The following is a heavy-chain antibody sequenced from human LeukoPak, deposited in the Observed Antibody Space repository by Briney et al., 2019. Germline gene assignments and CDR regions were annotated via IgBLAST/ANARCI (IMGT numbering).Heavy chain of an antibody. CDR1: GGTFSSYT. Sequence: SVKVSCKASGGTFSSYTISWVRQAPGQGLEWMGRIIPILGIANYAQKFQGRVTITADKSTSTAYMELSSLRSEDTAVYSCARDDYVSGELGFQHWGQGTLVTVSS. CDR2: IIPILGIA. V-gene: IGHV1-69*02. D-gene: IGHD1-26*01. CDR3: ARDDYVSGELGFQH. J-gene: IGHJ1*01.